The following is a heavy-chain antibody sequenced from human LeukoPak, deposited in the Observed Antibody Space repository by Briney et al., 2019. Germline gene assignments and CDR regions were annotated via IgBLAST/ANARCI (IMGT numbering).Heavy chain of an antibody. D-gene: IGHD3-22*01. V-gene: IGHV1-18*01. CDR1: GYTFTSYG. J-gene: IGHJ4*02. CDR2: ISAYNGNT. CDR3: ARDRRITMIVAATLEFDY. Sequence: ASVKVSCKASGYTFTSYGISWVRQAPGQGLEWMGWISAYNGNTNNAQKPQGRVTMTTDTSTSTAYMELRSLRSDDTAVYYCARDRRITMIVAATLEFDYWGQGTLVTVSS.